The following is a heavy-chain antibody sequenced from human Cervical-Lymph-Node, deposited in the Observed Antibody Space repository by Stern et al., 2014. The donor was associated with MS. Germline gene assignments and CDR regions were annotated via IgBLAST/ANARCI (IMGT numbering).Heavy chain of an antibody. V-gene: IGHV4-4*02. CDR3: ARYYYDSSGYYQNAPFDY. D-gene: IGHD3-22*01. CDR1: GGSISSSNW. Sequence: QVQLQESGPGLVKPSGTLSLTCAVSGGSISSSNWWSWVRQPPGKGLEWIGEIYHSGSTNYNPSLKSRVTISVDKSKNQYSLKLSSVTAADTAVYYCARYYYDSSGYYQNAPFDYWGQGTLVTVSS. J-gene: IGHJ4*02. CDR2: IYHSGST.